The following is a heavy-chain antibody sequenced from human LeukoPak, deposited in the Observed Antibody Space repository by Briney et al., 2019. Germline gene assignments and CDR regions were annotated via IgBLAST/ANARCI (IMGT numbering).Heavy chain of an antibody. CDR1: GGSISSYY. CDR2: IYYSGST. CDR3: ARETPSNRFDY. V-gene: IGHV4-59*01. Sequence: SETLSLTCTVSGGSISSYYWSWIRQPPGKGLEWIGYIYYSGSTNYNPSLKSRVTISVDTSKNQFPLKLSSVTAADTAVYYCARETPSNRFDYWGQGTLVTVSS. J-gene: IGHJ4*02.